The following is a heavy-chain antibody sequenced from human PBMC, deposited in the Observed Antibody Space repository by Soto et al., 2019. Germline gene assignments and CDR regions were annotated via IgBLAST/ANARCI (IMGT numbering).Heavy chain of an antibody. CDR1: GFPFTSYG. Sequence: QVQLVESGGGVVQPGRSLRLSCAASGFPFTSYGMHWVLEGQDKGLEWVAIISYDGSDKYYADSVKGRFTISRDNAKNTLYLQMNSLRPEDTALYYCVGGQYYFDYRGQGTLVIVSS. D-gene: IGHD3-10*01. J-gene: IGHJ4*02. V-gene: IGHV3-30*03. CDR2: ISYDGSDK. CDR3: VGGQYYFDY.